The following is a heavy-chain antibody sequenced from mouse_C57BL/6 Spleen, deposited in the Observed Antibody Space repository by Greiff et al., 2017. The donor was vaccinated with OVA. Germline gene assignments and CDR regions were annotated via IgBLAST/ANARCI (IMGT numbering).Heavy chain of an antibody. CDR3: ARGRYINYVPYFDY. J-gene: IGHJ2*01. Sequence: QVQLQQPGAELVKPGASVKMSCKASGYTFTSYWITWVKQRPGRGLEWIGDIYPGSGSTNYNEKFKSKATLTVDTSSSTAYMQLSSLTSEDSAVYYCARGRYINYVPYFDYWGQGTTLTVSS. CDR2: IYPGSGST. V-gene: IGHV1-55*01. CDR1: GYTFTSYW. D-gene: IGHD2-5*01.